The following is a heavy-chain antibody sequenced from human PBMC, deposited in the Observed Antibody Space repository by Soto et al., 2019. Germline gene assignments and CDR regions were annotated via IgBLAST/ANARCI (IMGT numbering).Heavy chain of an antibody. D-gene: IGHD6-19*01. J-gene: IGHJ4*02. V-gene: IGHV3-7*05. Sequence: PGGSLRLSCAASGFTFSSYLVSWVRQAPGKGLEWVANIKQDGSEKYYVDSVKGRFTISRDNAKNSLYLQMNSLRAEDTAVYYCARDSIAVAGYSREAYWGQGTLVTVSS. CDR3: ARDSIAVAGYSREAY. CDR1: GFTFSSYL. CDR2: IKQDGSEK.